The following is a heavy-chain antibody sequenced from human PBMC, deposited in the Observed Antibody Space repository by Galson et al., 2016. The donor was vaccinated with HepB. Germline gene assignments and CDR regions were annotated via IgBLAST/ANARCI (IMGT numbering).Heavy chain of an antibody. D-gene: IGHD3-9*01. CDR2: IPHAGVDK. CDR1: GFNFRTYG. V-gene: IGHV3-33*01. J-gene: IGHJ3*01. Sequence: SLRLSCAGSGFNFRTYGMHWIRHTPGKGLEWLTVIPHAGVDKNYADSVKGRFTVSRDNSKNMLYLQMNRLRVEDTAVYYCARDMWGYEILTAHQRGAFDVWGQGTLVTVA. CDR3: ARDMWGYEILTAHQRGAFDV.